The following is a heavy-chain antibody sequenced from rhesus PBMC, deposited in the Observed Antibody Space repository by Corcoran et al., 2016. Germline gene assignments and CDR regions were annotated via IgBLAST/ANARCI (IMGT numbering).Heavy chain of an antibody. V-gene: IGHV4-80*01. CDR2: INGNSGST. J-gene: IGHJ6*01. CDR3: ARVRYYGLDS. CDR1: GASISSNW. Sequence: QVQLQESGPGLVKPSETLSLTCTVSGASISSNWWSWIRQPPGKGLEWIGEINGNSGSTNYNPSLKSRVTISKDASKNQFSLKLSSVTAADTAVYYCARVRYYGLDSWGQGVVVTVSS.